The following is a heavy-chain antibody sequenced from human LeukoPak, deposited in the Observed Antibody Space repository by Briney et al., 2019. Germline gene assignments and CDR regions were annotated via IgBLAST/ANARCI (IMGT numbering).Heavy chain of an antibody. J-gene: IGHJ6*03. V-gene: IGHV4-59*01. CDR2: IYYSGST. CDR1: GWSFSGYY. CDR3: ARELWTSGAYYYYMDV. D-gene: IGHD3/OR15-3a*01. Sequence: PSETLSLTCAVYGWSFSGYYWSWIRQPPGKGLEWIGYIYYSGSTNYNPSLKSRVTISVDTSKNQFSLKLSSVTAADTAVYYCARELWTSGAYYYYMDVWGKGTTVTVSS.